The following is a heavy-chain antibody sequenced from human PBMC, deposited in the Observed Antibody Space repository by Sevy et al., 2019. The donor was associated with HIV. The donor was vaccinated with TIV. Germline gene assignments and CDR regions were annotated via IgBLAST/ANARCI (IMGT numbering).Heavy chain of an antibody. J-gene: IGHJ5*02. CDR3: ITGSLGDPTAA. Sequence: GGSLRLSCAASGLYFSNAWMSWVRQAPGKGLEWVGRVKSKTDGETTEYGAPVKDRFTISRDDSKRRVFLQMNSLKIDDTGVYYCITGSLGDPTAAWGQGTLVTVSS. D-gene: IGHD2-21*02. V-gene: IGHV3-15*01. CDR2: VKSKTDGETT. CDR1: GLYFSNAW.